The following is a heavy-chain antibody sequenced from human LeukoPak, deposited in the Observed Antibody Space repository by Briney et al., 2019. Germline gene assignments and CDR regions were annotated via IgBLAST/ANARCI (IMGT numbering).Heavy chain of an antibody. CDR2: IKSKTDGGTT. V-gene: IGHV3-15*01. CDR1: GFTFSNAW. J-gene: IGHJ6*03. CDR3: IVPEDIVVVPAVIHYYMDV. Sequence: PGGSLRLSCAASGFTFSNAWMSWVRQAPGKGLEWVGRIKSKTDGGTTDYAAPVKGRFTISRDDSKNTLYQQMNSLKTEDTAVYYCIVPEDIVVVPAVIHYYMDVWGKGTTVTVSS. D-gene: IGHD2-2*01.